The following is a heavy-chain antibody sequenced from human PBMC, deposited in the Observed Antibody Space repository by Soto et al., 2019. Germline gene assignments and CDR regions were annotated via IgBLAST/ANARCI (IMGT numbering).Heavy chain of an antibody. CDR3: ARWPQPRYTADPYAVDV. CDR2: IVPSLDTT. V-gene: IGHV1-69*11. CDR1: GGTFSSSG. D-gene: IGHD3-16*02. J-gene: IGHJ6*02. Sequence: QVHLVQSGTEVKKPGSSVKVSCKASGGTFSSSGFGWVRQAPGQGLEWMGMIVPSLDTTNYAQKFQARVTITADEVTSRAYMELRSLRSEETAGYYCARWPQPRYTADPYAVDVWGQGTRVIVSS.